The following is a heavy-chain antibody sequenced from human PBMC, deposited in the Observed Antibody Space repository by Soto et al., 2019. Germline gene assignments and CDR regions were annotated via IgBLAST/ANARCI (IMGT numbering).Heavy chain of an antibody. CDR1: GFTFSSYE. J-gene: IGHJ4*02. CDR2: ISPKSNYK. CDR3: VRGGGGGQFDS. Sequence: PGGSLRLSCAASGFTFSSYEMNWVRQAPGKGLEWVSYISPKSNYKQYAESVKGRHTISRDNAKNSLSLQMNSLRVEDTAVYYCVRGGGGGQFDSWGQGTLVTVSS. V-gene: IGHV3-48*03. D-gene: IGHD2-21*01.